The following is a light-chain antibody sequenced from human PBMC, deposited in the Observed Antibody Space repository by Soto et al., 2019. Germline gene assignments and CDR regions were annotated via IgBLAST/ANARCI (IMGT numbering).Light chain of an antibody. Sequence: DIQMTQSPSTLSASVGDRVTITCRASQSIRSWLTWYQQKAGQAPKLLIYKASIVESGVPSRFSGSGSGTEFPLTSSSLHPDYSATYYCQQYSYFPTFGQGTRVEVK. V-gene: IGKV1-5*03. CDR1: QSIRSW. J-gene: IGKJ1*01. CDR3: QQYSYFPT. CDR2: KAS.